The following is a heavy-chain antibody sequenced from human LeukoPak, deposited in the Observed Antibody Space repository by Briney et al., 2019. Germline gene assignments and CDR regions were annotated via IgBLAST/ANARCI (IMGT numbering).Heavy chain of an antibody. J-gene: IGHJ6*03. Sequence: GGSLRLSCTASGFTFSDAWMSWVRQAPGKGLEWVAYIQYDGSNEQYTDSVRGRFSISRDSSKNILYLQMNSLRAEDTAVYYCAKDRCSNGVGCYYYYMDVWGKGTTVTISS. CDR3: AKDRCSNGVGCYYYYMDV. V-gene: IGHV3-30*02. CDR1: GFTFSDAW. D-gene: IGHD2-8*01. CDR2: IQYDGSNE.